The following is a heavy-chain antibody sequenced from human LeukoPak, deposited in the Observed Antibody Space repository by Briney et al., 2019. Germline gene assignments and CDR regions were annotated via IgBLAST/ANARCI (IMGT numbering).Heavy chain of an antibody. J-gene: IGHJ5*02. CDR1: GGTFSSYA. CDR2: IIPIFGTA. V-gene: IGHV1-69*13. Sequence: GASVKVSCKASGGTFSSYAISWVRQAPGQGLEWMGGIIPIFGTANYAQKFQGRVTITADESTSTAYMELSSLRSEDTAVYYCARDQCSGGSCYENPWFDPWGQGTLVTVSS. CDR3: ARDQCSGGSCYENPWFDP. D-gene: IGHD2-15*01.